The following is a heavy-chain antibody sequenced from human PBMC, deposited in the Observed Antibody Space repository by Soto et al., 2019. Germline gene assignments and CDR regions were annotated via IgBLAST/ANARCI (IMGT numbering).Heavy chain of an antibody. J-gene: IGHJ4*02. V-gene: IGHV3-7*04. CDR3: SGGVGDAF. CDR2: TNQDGSEK. D-gene: IGHD1-26*01. CDR1: EGTVIRDW. Sequence: EVHLVESGGGLVQTGGSLRLSCAIFEGTVIRDWMNWVRQAPGKGLEWVAHTNQDGSEKYYVDSVKGRFTISRENDKNSLYLQMTSLRAEETAMYYSSGGVGDAFWGQGTLVTVSS.